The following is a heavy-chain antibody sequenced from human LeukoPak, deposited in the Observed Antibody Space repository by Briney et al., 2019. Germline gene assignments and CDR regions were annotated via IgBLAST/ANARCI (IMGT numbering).Heavy chain of an antibody. CDR3: ARLFSDWFDP. D-gene: IGHD3-10*02. V-gene: IGHV1-18*04. Sequence: ASVKVSCKASGYTFTGYYMHWVRQAPGQGLEWMGWISAYNGNTNYAQKLQGRVTMTTDTSTSTAYMELRSLRSDDTAVYYCARLFSDWFDPWGQGTLVTVSS. J-gene: IGHJ5*02. CDR2: ISAYNGNT. CDR1: GYTFTGYY.